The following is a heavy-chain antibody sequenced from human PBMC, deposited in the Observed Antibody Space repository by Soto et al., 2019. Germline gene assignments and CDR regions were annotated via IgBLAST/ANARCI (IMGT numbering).Heavy chain of an antibody. CDR2: ISGSGGST. J-gene: IGHJ4*02. Sequence: GESLKISCAASGFTFSSYAMSWVRQAPGKGLEWVSAISGSGGSTYYADSVKGRFTISRDNSKNTLYLQMNSLRAEDTAVYYCANIDPSYYDSSGYYLRDYWGQGTLVTVSS. CDR1: GFTFSSYA. D-gene: IGHD3-22*01. V-gene: IGHV3-23*01. CDR3: ANIDPSYYDSSGYYLRDY.